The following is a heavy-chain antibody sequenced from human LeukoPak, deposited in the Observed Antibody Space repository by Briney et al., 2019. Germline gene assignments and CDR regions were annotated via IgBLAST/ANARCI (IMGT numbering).Heavy chain of an antibody. V-gene: IGHV4-59*01. CDR1: GGSISSYY. CDR3: ARGVVLYGMDV. Sequence: PSETLSLTCTVSGGSISSYYWSWIRQPPGKGLEWIGYIYYSGSTNYNPSLKSRVTISVDTSKNQFSLKLSSVTAADTAVYYCARGVVLYGMDVWGQGTTVTVSS. D-gene: IGHD2-15*01. J-gene: IGHJ6*02. CDR2: IYYSGST.